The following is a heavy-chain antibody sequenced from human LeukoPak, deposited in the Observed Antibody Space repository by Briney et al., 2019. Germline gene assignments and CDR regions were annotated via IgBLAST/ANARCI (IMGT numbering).Heavy chain of an antibody. V-gene: IGHV3-30*02. J-gene: IGHJ4*02. CDR3: AKDRVVPAAIPDY. CDR2: IRYDGSNK. D-gene: IGHD2-2*02. CDR1: GFTFSSYG. Sequence: GGSLRLSCAPSGFTFSSYGMHWVRQAPGKGLEWVAFIRYDGSNKYYADSVKGRFTISRDNSKNTLYLQMNSLRAEDTAVYYRAKDRVVPAAIPDYWGQGTLVTVSS.